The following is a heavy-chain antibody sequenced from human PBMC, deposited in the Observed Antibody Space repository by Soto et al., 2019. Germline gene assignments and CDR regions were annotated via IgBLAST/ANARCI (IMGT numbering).Heavy chain of an antibody. V-gene: IGHV1-58*02. J-gene: IGHJ6*03. Sequence: GASVKVSCKASGFTFTSSAMQWVRQARGQRLEWIGWIVVGSGNTNYAQKFQERVTITRDMSTSTAYMELSSLRSEDTAVYYCAAGTREGGPPIWSGYYRPPYYHYYMDVWGKGTSVTVSS. D-gene: IGHD3-3*01. CDR2: IVVGSGNT. CDR1: GFTFTSSA. CDR3: AAGTREGGPPIWSGYYRPPYYHYYMDV.